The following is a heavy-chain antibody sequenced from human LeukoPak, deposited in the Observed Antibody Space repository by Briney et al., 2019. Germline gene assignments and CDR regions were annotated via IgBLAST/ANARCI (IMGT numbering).Heavy chain of an antibody. CDR1: GVSISSYY. Sequence: PSETLSLTCTASGVSISSYYWSWIRQPPGKGLEWVWYIYYSGSTNYNPSLKKRGTISVDTSKSQCSLKMSSVTAADTAVYHCARDGRLGYAFDIWGQGTMVTVSS. D-gene: IGHD3-9*01. V-gene: IGHV4-59*01. CDR2: IYYSGST. CDR3: ARDGRLGYAFDI. J-gene: IGHJ3*02.